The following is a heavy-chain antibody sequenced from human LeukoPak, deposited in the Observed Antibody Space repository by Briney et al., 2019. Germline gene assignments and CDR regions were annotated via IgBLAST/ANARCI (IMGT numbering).Heavy chain of an antibody. CDR2: INPSVGST. D-gene: IGHD6-19*01. V-gene: IGHV1-46*01. CDR3: AREASSGWDY. Sequence: ASVKVSCKASGYTFTSYYMYWVRQSPGPGLEWMGIINPSVGSTSSAQKFQGRVTMTRASSTRTVYMELSSLRSEDTAVYYCAREASSGWDYWGQGTLVTVSS. CDR1: GYTFTSYY. J-gene: IGHJ4*02.